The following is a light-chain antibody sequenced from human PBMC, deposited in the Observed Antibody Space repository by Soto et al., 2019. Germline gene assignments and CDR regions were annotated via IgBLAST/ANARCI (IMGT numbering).Light chain of an antibody. CDR3: CSYAGSYTYV. CDR1: SSDVGGYNY. Sequence: QSALTQPRSVSGSPEQSVTISCTGTSSDVGGYNYVSWYQQHPGKAPKLMIYDVSKRPSGVPDRFSGSKSGNTASLTISGLQAEDEADYYCCSYAGSYTYVFGPGTKVTVL. CDR2: DVS. V-gene: IGLV2-11*01. J-gene: IGLJ1*01.